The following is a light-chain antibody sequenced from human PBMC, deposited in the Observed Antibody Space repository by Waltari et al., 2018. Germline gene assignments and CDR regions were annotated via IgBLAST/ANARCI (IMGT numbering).Light chain of an antibody. CDR3: QTGGHGTWV. CDR2: VNSDGSH. J-gene: IGLJ3*02. Sequence: QLVLTQSPSASASLGASVKLTCTLSSGHSSNIIAWLQQQPEKGPRYLMKVNSDGSHSKGDGIPDRFSGSSSGAERYLTISSVQSEDEADYYCQTGGHGTWVFGGGTTLTVL. CDR1: SGHSSNI. V-gene: IGLV4-69*01.